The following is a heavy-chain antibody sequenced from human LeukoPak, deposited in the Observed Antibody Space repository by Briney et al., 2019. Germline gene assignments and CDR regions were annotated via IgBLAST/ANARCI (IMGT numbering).Heavy chain of an antibody. Sequence: GGSLRLSCAASGFTFSSYWMHWVRQAPGKGLVWVSCINSDGSSTSYADSVKGRFTISRDNAKNTLYLQMNSLRAEDTAVYYCARGGYSGYVPFDYWGQGTLVTVSS. V-gene: IGHV3-74*01. CDR1: GFTFSSYW. J-gene: IGHJ4*02. CDR3: ARGGYSGYVPFDY. CDR2: INSDGSST. D-gene: IGHD5-12*01.